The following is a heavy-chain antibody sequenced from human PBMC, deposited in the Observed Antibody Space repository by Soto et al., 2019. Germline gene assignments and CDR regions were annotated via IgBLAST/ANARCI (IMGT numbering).Heavy chain of an antibody. D-gene: IGHD4-17*01. J-gene: IGHJ6*02. CDR1: GGSFSGYY. CDR2: INHSGST. Sequence: SETLSLTCAVYGGSFSGYYWSWIRQPPGKGLEWIGEINHSGSTNYNPSLKGRVTISVDTSKNQFSLKLSSVTAADTAVYYCARGTADGGYYGMDVWGQGTTVTVSS. V-gene: IGHV4-34*01. CDR3: ARGTADGGYYGMDV.